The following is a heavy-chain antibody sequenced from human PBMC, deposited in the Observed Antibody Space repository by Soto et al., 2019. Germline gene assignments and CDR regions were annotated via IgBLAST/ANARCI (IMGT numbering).Heavy chain of an antibody. D-gene: IGHD3-3*02. J-gene: IGHJ4*02. CDR3: ARDISEGFY. Sequence: EVQLVESGGGLVRPGGSLRLSCAASGFTFSSYTMNWVRQAPGKGLEWVSSITSSSSFIYYADSVKGRFTISRDNAKNSLYLQMNSLRAEDTAVYFCARDISEGFYWGQGTLVTVSS. CDR2: ITSSSSFI. V-gene: IGHV3-21*01. CDR1: GFTFSSYT.